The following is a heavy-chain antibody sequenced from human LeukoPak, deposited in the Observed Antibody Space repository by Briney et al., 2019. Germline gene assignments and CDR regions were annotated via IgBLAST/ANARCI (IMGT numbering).Heavy chain of an antibody. Sequence: GGSLRLSCAASVFTFSSYAMTCVRQVPGKGLEWVSVISGSGGDTYYADSVKGRFTISRDNSKNTLYLQMNSLRAEDTAIYYCAKHVVVTAILSSPDAFDIWGQGTMVTVSS. CDR2: ISGSGGDT. CDR3: AKHVVVTAILSSPDAFDI. D-gene: IGHD2-21*02. CDR1: VFTFSSYA. J-gene: IGHJ3*02. V-gene: IGHV3-23*01.